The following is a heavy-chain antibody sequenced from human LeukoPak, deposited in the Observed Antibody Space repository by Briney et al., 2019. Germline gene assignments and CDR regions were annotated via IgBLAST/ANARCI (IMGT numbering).Heavy chain of an antibody. Sequence: GRSLGPSFEAPGLTFSSFGFNWFPKPQAKGWGGGPVISYDGSNKYYADSVKGRFTISRDNSKNTLYLQMNSLRAEDTAVYYCAKDSWELLYYFDYWGQGTLVTVSS. CDR3: AKDSWELLYYFDY. CDR1: GLTFSSFG. D-gene: IGHD1-26*01. CDR2: ISYDGSNK. J-gene: IGHJ4*02. V-gene: IGHV3-30*18.